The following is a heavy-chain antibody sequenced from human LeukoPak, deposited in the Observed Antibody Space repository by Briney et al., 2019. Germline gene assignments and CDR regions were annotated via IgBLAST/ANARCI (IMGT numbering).Heavy chain of an antibody. J-gene: IGHJ6*02. D-gene: IGHD6-6*01. CDR2: IRSKSDGETT. CDR1: GLTFNNAW. CDR3: CSSFRMDV. Sequence: GGSLRLSCEASGLTFNNAWMRWVRQAPGKGLEWVGRIRSKSDGETTDYAAPVKGRFTISRDDSKNTLYLQMNSLKTEDTAVYYCCSSFRMDVWGQGTTVTVSS. V-gene: IGHV3-15*01.